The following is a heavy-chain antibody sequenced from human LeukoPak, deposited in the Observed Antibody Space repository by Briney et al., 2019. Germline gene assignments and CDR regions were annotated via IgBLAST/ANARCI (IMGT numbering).Heavy chain of an antibody. CDR1: GFTFSSYW. Sequence: PGGSLRLSCAASGFTFSSYWMSWVRQAPGKGLEWVANIKQDGSEKYYVDSVKGRFTISRDNAKNSLYLQMNSLRAEDTAVYYCARYPRIAARLTYYGMDVWGQGTTVTVSS. J-gene: IGHJ6*02. V-gene: IGHV3-7*05. CDR3: ARYPRIAARLTYYGMDV. CDR2: IKQDGSEK. D-gene: IGHD6-6*01.